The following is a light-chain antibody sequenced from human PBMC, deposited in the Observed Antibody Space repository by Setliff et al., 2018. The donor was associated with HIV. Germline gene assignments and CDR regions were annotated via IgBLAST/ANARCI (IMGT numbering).Light chain of an antibody. CDR2: DVS. V-gene: IGLV2-11*01. J-gene: IGLJ1*01. Sequence: QSALTQPRSVSGSPGQSVTISCTGTNSDVGGYNYVSWYQQHPGKAPKLMIYDVSKRPSGVPDRFSGSKSGNTASLTISGLRSEDEADYYCAAWDDSLSGQVFGTGTKVTV. CDR1: NSDVGGYNY. CDR3: AAWDDSLSGQV.